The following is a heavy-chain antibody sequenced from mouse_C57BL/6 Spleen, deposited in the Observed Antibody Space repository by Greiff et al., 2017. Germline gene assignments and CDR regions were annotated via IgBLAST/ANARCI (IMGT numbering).Heavy chain of an antibody. CDR3: ARSRLCAMEY. D-gene: IGHD6-2*01. J-gene: IGHJ4*01. Sequence: EVQLQQSGPVLVKPGASVKMSCKASGYTFTDYYMNWVKQSHGKSLEWIGVINPYNGGTSYNQKFKGKATLTVDKSSSTAYMELNSLTSEDSAVYYCARSRLCAMEYWGQGTSVTVSS. CDR2: INPYNGGT. CDR1: GYTFTDYY. V-gene: IGHV1-19*01.